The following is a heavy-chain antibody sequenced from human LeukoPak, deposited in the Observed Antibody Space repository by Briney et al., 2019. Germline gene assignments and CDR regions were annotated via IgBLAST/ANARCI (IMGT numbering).Heavy chain of an antibody. CDR2: IYSSGST. Sequence: PSETLSLTCTVSGGSISSSYYYWGWIRQPPGKGLEWIGSIYSSGSTYYNPSLKSRVTISVDTSKNQFSLKLTSVTAADTAVYYCARNKESNSWYPVFDYWGQGTLVTVSS. J-gene: IGHJ4*02. CDR1: GGSISSSYYY. D-gene: IGHD6-13*01. CDR3: ARNKESNSWYPVFDY. V-gene: IGHV4-39*01.